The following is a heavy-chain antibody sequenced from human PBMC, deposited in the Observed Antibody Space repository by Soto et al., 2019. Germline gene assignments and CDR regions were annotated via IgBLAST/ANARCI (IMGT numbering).Heavy chain of an antibody. Sequence: SETLSLTCTVSGDSIRSSYWSWVRQPPGKGLEWIGYVHYSGATNSNPSLKSRVTISADTSKNQFSLKVVSVTPSDTAVYFCARDLSGGSSWYEFDSWGPGILVTVSS. CDR2: VHYSGAT. CDR1: GDSIRSSY. J-gene: IGHJ4*02. D-gene: IGHD6-13*01. V-gene: IGHV4-59*01. CDR3: ARDLSGGSSWYEFDS.